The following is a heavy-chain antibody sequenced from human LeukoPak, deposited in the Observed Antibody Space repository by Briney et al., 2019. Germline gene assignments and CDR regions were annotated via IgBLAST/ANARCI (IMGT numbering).Heavy chain of an antibody. CDR2: ISGSGGST. Sequence: PGGSLRLSCAASGFTFSSYAMSWVRQAPGKGLEWVSAISGSGGSTYYADSVEGRFTISRDNSKNTLYLQMNSLRAEDTAVYYCAREITMVRGVAYWGQGTLVTVSS. V-gene: IGHV3-23*01. CDR3: AREITMVRGVAY. J-gene: IGHJ4*02. D-gene: IGHD3-10*01. CDR1: GFTFSSYA.